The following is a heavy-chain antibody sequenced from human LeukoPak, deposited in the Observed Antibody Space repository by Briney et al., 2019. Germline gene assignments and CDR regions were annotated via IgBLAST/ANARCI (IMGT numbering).Heavy chain of an antibody. CDR1: GGTFSSYA. CDR2: IIPIFGTA. CDR3: ARSSFSGYYDSSGYYVFDY. V-gene: IGHV1-69*13. D-gene: IGHD3-22*01. Sequence: SVRVSCKASGGTFSSYAISWVRQAPGQGLEWMGGIIPIFGTANYAQKFQGRVTITADESTSTAYMELSSLRSEDTAVYYCARSSFSGYYDSSGYYVFDYWGQGTLVTVSS. J-gene: IGHJ4*02.